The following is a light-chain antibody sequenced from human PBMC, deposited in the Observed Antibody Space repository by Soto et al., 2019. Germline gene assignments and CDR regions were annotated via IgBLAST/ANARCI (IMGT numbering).Light chain of an antibody. CDR3: QQYDNLPPYT. CDR1: QDISNY. CDR2: DAS. V-gene: IGKV1-33*01. J-gene: IGKJ2*01. Sequence: XXSSLSASVGDRVTITCQASQDISNYXXWYQXKPGXAPKXLIYDASNLETGVPSRFSGSGSGTDFTFPVSSLQPEDIATYYCQQYDNLPPYTFGQGTKLEIK.